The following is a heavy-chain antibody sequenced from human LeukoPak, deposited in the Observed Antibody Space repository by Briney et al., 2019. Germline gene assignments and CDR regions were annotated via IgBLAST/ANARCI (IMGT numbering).Heavy chain of an antibody. CDR1: GFTVSSNY. J-gene: IGHJ4*02. Sequence: GGSLRLSCAASGFTVSSNYMSWVRQAPGKGLEWVSVIYSGGSTYYADSVKGRFTISRDNSKNTLYLQMNSLRAEDTAVYYCAKEGYYYDSSGYYYGYWGQGTLVTVSS. D-gene: IGHD3-22*01. CDR2: IYSGGST. V-gene: IGHV3-66*02. CDR3: AKEGYYYDSSGYYYGY.